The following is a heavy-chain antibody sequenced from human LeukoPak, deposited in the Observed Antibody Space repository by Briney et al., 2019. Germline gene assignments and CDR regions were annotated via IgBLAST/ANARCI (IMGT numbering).Heavy chain of an antibody. CDR2: ISYDGSNK. CDR3: ARVGPWVNPDYYYYYMDV. CDR1: GFTFSSYA. V-gene: IGHV3-30*04. Sequence: GGSLRLSCAASGFTFSSYAMHWVRQAPGKGLEWVAVISYDGSNKYYADSVKGRFTISRDNSKNTLYLQMNSLRAEDTAVYYCARVGPWVNPDYYYYYMDVWGKGTTATVSS. D-gene: IGHD1-14*01. J-gene: IGHJ6*03.